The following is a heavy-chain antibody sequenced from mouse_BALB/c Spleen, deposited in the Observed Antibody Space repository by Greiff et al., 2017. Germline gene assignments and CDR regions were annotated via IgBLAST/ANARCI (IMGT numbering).Heavy chain of an antibody. J-gene: IGHJ3*01. Sequence: EVKVEESGGGLVQPGGSMKLSCVASGFTFSNYWMNWVRQSPEKGLEWVAEIRLKSNNYATHYAESVKGRFTISRDDSKSSVYLQMNNLRAEDTGIYYCTRRGYDGFAYWGQGTLVTVSA. CDR1: GFTFSNYW. CDR3: TRRGYDGFAY. CDR2: IRLKSNNYAT. D-gene: IGHD2-14*01. V-gene: IGHV6-6*02.